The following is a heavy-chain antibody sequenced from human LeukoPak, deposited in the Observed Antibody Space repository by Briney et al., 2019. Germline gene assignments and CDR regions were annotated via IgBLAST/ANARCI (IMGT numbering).Heavy chain of an antibody. D-gene: IGHD4-11*01. CDR3: ARSNQADDY. Sequence: PGGSLRLSCAASGFAFSNYWLHWVPQAPGKGLEWVARINTHGSSTNYTDSVKGRFTISRDNAKNTLYLQMTSLSAEDTAVYYCARSNQADDYWGQGTLVTVSS. CDR2: INTHGSST. J-gene: IGHJ4*02. CDR1: GFAFSNYW. V-gene: IGHV3-74*01.